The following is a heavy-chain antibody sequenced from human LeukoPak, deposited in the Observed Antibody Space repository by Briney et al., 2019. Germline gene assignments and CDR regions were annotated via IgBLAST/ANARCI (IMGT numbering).Heavy chain of an antibody. CDR1: GFSISSGSYY. J-gene: IGHJ5*02. D-gene: IGHD3-22*01. Sequence: PAQTLSLTCTVSGFSISSGSYYWTWIRLPAGKGLECIGRIYTSGSTNYSPSLKSRVTISVDTSKNQFSLKLSSVTAADTAVYYGARTRVDYYDSSGYWFDPWGQGTLVTVSS. V-gene: IGHV4-61*02. CDR3: ARTRVDYYDSSGYWFDP. CDR2: IYTSGST.